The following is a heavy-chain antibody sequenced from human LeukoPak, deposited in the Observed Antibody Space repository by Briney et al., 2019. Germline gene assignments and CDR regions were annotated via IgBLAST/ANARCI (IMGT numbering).Heavy chain of an antibody. CDR3: ARDAYYDILTGYYGPDY. V-gene: IGHV3-11*05. D-gene: IGHD3-9*01. CDR1: GFTFSDYY. Sequence: PGGSLRLSCAASGFTFSDYYMSWIRQAPGKGLEWVSYISSSSSYTNYADSVKGRFTIPRDNAKNSLYLQMNSLRAEDTAVYYCARDAYYDILTGYYGPDYWGQGTLVTVSS. J-gene: IGHJ4*02. CDR2: ISSSSSYT.